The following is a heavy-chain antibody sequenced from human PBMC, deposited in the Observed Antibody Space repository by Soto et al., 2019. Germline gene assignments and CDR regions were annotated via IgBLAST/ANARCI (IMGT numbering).Heavy chain of an antibody. J-gene: IGHJ4*02. CDR1: RITVSSNY. V-gene: IGHV3-53*01. D-gene: IGHD3-22*01. CDR3: AREADSSGYYYFWY. CDR2: IYSGGST. Sequence: PGRSLRLSCAASRITVSSNYMSWVRQAPGKGLEWVSVIYSGGSTYYADSVKGRFTISRDNSKNPLYLQMNSLRAEDTAAYSCAREADSSGYYYFWYWGKGTLGSVAS.